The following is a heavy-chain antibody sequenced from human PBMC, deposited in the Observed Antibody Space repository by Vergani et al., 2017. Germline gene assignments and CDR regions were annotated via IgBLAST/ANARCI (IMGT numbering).Heavy chain of an antibody. Sequence: QVQLQESVPGLVKPSETLSLTCAVSGYSISSGYYWGWIRQPPGKGLEWIGSIYHSGSTYYNPSLKSRVTISVDTSKNQFSLKLSSVTAADTAVYYCAREGQQLVQRGNFQRWGQGTLVTVSS. CDR1: GYSISSGYY. V-gene: IGHV4-38-2*02. CDR2: IYHSGST. J-gene: IGHJ1*01. CDR3: AREGQQLVQRGNFQR. D-gene: IGHD6-13*01.